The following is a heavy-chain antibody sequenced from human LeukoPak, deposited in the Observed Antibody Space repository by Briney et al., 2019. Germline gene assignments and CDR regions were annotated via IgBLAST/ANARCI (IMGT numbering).Heavy chain of an antibody. V-gene: IGHV3-48*03. D-gene: IGHD1-1*01. CDR2: ISSSGSTI. J-gene: IGHJ4*02. Sequence: GGSLRLSCAASGFTFSSYEMDWVRQAPGKGLEWVSYISSSGSTIYYADSVKGRFTISRDNAKNSLYLQMNSLRSEDTAVYYCARCTTGRTFGSLREIKRSREIDYWGQGTLVTVSS. CDR1: GFTFSSYE. CDR3: ARCTTGRTFGSLREIKRSREIDY.